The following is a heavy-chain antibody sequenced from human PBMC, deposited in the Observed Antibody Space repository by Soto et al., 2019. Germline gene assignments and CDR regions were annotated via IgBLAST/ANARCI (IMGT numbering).Heavy chain of an antibody. Sequence: GGSLTLSCAASGFTLGDYEMSWIRQAPGKGQGWDSFLSLSGNTTYYADSVKGRFSISRDNAKNSVFLQMKSVRVEDTAAYFCARSSGLYEADAFDIWGQGIVVAVS. CDR1: GFTLGDYE. CDR3: ARSSGLYEADAFDI. J-gene: IGHJ3*02. V-gene: IGHV3-11*01. CDR2: LSLSGNTT. D-gene: IGHD6-19*01.